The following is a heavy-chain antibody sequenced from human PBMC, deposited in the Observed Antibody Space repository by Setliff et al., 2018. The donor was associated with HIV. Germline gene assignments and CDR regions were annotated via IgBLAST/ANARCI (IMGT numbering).Heavy chain of an antibody. J-gene: IGHJ3*02. CDR3: ATKVYCTNGVCLDAFDI. D-gene: IGHD2-8*01. CDR1: GYTFTSYG. V-gene: IGHV1-2*05. CDR2: INPNSGGT. Sequence: ASVKVSCKASGYTFTSYGISWVRQAPGQGLEWMGRINPNSGGTNYAQKSQGRVTMTRDRSINTAYMELSRLRSDDTGVYYCATKVYCTNGVCLDAFDIWGQGTMVTVSS.